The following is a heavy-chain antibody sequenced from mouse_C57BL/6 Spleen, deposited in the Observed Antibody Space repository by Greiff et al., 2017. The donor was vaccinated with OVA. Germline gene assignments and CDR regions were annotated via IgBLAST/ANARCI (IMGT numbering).Heavy chain of an antibody. CDR1: GYTFTSYW. D-gene: IGHD3-2*02. CDR2: IHPSDSDT. V-gene: IGHV1-74*01. Sequence: VQLQQPGAELVKPGASVKVSCKASGYTFTSYWMHWVKQRPGQGLEWIGRIHPSDSDTNYNQKFKGKATLTVDKSSSTAYMQLSSLTSEDSAVYYCAIWELRLHYAMDYWGQGTSVTVSS. CDR3: AIWELRLHYAMDY. J-gene: IGHJ4*01.